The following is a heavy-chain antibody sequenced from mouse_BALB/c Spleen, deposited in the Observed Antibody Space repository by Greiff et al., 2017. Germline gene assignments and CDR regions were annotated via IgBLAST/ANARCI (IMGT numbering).Heavy chain of an antibody. Sequence: QVQLQQSGAELVKPGASVKLSCKASGYTFTSYWMHWVKQRPGQGLEWIGEINPSNGRTNYNEKFKSKATLTVDKSSSTAYMQLSSLTSEDSAVYYCARDRYDVRDYWGQGTTLTVSS. D-gene: IGHD2-14*01. CDR2: INPSNGRT. CDR3: ARDRYDVRDY. CDR1: GYTFTSYW. J-gene: IGHJ2*01. V-gene: IGHV1S81*02.